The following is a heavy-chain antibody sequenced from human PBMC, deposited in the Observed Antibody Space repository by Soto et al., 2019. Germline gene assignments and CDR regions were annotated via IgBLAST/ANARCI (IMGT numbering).Heavy chain of an antibody. Sequence: GASGKVSCKVSGYTLTELSMHWVRQAPGKGLEWMGGFDPEDGETIYAQKFQGRVTMTEDTSTDTAYMELSSLRSEDTAVYYCATYPGIAAAGPFDYWGQGTLVTVSS. CDR3: ATYPGIAAAGPFDY. CDR2: FDPEDGET. J-gene: IGHJ4*02. CDR1: GYTLTELS. D-gene: IGHD6-13*01. V-gene: IGHV1-24*01.